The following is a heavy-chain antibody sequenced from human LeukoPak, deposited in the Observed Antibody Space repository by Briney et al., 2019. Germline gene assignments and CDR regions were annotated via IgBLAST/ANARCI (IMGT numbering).Heavy chain of an antibody. Sequence: ASVKVSCKASGYTFTSYYMHWVRQAPGQGLEWMGIINPSGGSTSYAQKFQGRVTMTRDTSTSTVYMELSSLRSEDTAVYYCARVYQNSGISSGYFDYWGQGTLVTVSS. CDR3: ARVYQNSGISSGYFDY. D-gene: IGHD4-23*01. CDR2: INPSGGST. V-gene: IGHV1-46*01. CDR1: GYTFTSYY. J-gene: IGHJ4*02.